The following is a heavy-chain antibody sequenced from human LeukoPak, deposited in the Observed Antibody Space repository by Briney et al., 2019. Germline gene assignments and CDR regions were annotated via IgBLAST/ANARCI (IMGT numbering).Heavy chain of an antibody. D-gene: IGHD4-11*01. CDR1: GSSFSGGYY. J-gene: IGHJ3*01. V-gene: IGHV4-38-2*01. Sequence: PSETLSLTCGVSGSSFSGGYYWGWVRQAPGKGLEWIGNVYHIGTTYINPSLRTRVSLSAATSKKQFSLTLKSVTAADTAVYFCVDLQPGGAFDVWGPGTVVTVSS. CDR3: VDLQPGGAFDV. CDR2: VYHIGTT.